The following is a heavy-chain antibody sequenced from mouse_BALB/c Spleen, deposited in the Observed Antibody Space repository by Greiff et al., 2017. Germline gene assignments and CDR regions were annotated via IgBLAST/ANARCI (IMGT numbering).Heavy chain of an antibody. J-gene: IGHJ4*01. V-gene: IGHV3-6*02. Sequence: EVKLMESGPGLVKPSQSLSLTCSVTGYSITSGYYWNWIRQFPENKLEWMGYISYDGSNNYNPSLKNRISITRDTSKNQFFLKLNSVTTEDTATYYCAVIYYGNPLAMDYWGQGTSVTVSS. CDR3: AVIYYGNPLAMDY. CDR1: GYSITSGYY. D-gene: IGHD2-1*01. CDR2: ISYDGSN.